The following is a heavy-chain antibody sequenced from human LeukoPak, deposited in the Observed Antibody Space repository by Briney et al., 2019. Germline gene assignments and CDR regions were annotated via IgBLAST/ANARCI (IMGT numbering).Heavy chain of an antibody. CDR2: IYYSGST. CDR3: ARHKPYSGSYSGDLDP. J-gene: IGHJ5*02. D-gene: IGHD1-26*01. CDR1: GGSISSYY. V-gene: IGHV4-59*08. Sequence: PSETLSLTCTASGGSISSYYWSWIRQPPGKGLEWIGYIYYSGSTNYNPSLKSRVTISIDTSKNQFSLKLSSVTAADTAVYYCARHKPYSGSYSGDLDPWGQGTLVTVSS.